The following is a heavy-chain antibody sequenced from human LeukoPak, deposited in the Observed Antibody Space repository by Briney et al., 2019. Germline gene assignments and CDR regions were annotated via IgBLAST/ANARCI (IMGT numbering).Heavy chain of an antibody. CDR1: GGTFSSYA. J-gene: IGHJ4*02. D-gene: IGHD3-22*01. CDR3: ARAYMGTMIVVVMPMEFDY. Sequence: RASVKVSCKASGGTFSSYAISWVRQAPGQGLEWMGWISAYNGNTNYAQKLQGRVTMTTDTSTSTAYMELRSLRSDDTAVYYCARAYMGTMIVVVMPMEFDYWGQGTLVTVSS. CDR2: ISAYNGNT. V-gene: IGHV1-18*01.